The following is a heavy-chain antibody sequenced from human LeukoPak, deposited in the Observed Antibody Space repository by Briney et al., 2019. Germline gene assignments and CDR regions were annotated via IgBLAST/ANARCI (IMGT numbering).Heavy chain of an antibody. CDR3: AKVYPDFWSGYADY. D-gene: IGHD3-3*01. Sequence: PGGSLRLSCAASGFTFSDYYMSWIRQAPGRGLEWVSSISISSTYIYYADSVKGRFTMSRDNAKKSLYLQVNSLRAEDTAVYYCAKVYPDFWSGYADYWGQGTLVTVSS. J-gene: IGHJ4*02. V-gene: IGHV3-11*05. CDR1: GFTFSDYY. CDR2: ISISSTYI.